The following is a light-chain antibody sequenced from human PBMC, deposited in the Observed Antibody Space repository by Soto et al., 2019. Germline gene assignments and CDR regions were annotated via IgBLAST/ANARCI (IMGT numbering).Light chain of an antibody. J-gene: IGKJ1*01. Sequence: DIQMTQSPSSLSASVGDRVTITCRASQSISSYLSYLNWYQQKPGNAPKLLIYAASSLQGGAPSRFSGSGSGTDFTLTITSLQPEDSATYYCQQSYSSPHTFGQGTKVEIK. CDR2: AAS. V-gene: IGKV1-39*01. CDR3: QQSYSSPHT. CDR1: QSISSYLSY.